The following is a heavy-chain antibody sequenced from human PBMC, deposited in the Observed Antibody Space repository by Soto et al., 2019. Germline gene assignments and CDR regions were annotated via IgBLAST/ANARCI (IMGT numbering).Heavy chain of an antibody. V-gene: IGHV4-34*01. CDR3: ARGLGYCSSTSCYGDYYYYMDV. CDR1: GGSFSGYY. CDR2: INHSGST. D-gene: IGHD2-2*01. Sequence: SETLSLTCAVYGGSFSGYYWSWIRQPPGKGLEWIGEINHSGSTNYNPSLKSRVTISVDTSKKQFSLELSSLRSEDTAVYYCARGLGYCSSTSCYGDYYYYMDVWGKGTTVTVSS. J-gene: IGHJ6*03.